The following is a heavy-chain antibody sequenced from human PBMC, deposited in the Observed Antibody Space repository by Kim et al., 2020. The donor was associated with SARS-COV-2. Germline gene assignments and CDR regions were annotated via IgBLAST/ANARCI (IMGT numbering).Heavy chain of an antibody. J-gene: IGHJ4*02. Sequence: TAYSPSLQGQVTISDNKSINTAYRQWSSLKASDTAMYYCTRASGSRGNVDYWGQGTLVTVSS. CDR3: TRASGSRGNVDY. V-gene: IGHV5-51*01. D-gene: IGHD1-26*01. CDR2: T.